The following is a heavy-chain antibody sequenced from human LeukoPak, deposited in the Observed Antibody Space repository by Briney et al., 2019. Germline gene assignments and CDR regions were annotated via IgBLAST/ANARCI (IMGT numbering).Heavy chain of an antibody. D-gene: IGHD2-2*01. CDR1: GYTFTSYD. Sequence: ASVNVSCKAPGYTFTSYDINWVRQATGQGLEWMGWMNPNSGNTGYAQKFQGRVTMTRNTSISTAYMELSSLRSEDTAVYYCARRYCSSTSCHYFDYWGQGTLVTVSS. CDR3: ARRYCSSTSCHYFDY. J-gene: IGHJ4*02. CDR2: MNPNSGNT. V-gene: IGHV1-8*01.